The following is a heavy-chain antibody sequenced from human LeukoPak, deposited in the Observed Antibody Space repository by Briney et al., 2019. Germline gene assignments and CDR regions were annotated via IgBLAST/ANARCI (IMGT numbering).Heavy chain of an antibody. J-gene: IGHJ4*01. D-gene: IGHD2-8*01. Sequence: GGSLRLSCAASGFTFSSYSMNWVRQAPGKGLEWVSSISSSSSYIYYADSVKGRFTISRDNGKNSLYLKMNSLRAEATAVYYCARALGGGMVYAFDNWGQGTMVTVSS. CDR3: ARALGGGMVYAFDN. CDR2: ISSSSSYI. V-gene: IGHV3-21*01. CDR1: GFTFSSYS.